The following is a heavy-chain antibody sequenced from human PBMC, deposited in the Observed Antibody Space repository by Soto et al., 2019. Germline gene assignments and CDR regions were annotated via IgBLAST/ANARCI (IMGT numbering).Heavy chain of an antibody. Sequence: EVQLLESGGGLVQPGGSLRLSCAASGFTFGGYAMGWVRQAPGPGREWASVIDGSGGDTSFADSVKGRFTISRDNSKNTLYLHMNSLRAEDTARYYCVKETVAAAYVETSPFDFWGQGTLVTVSS. V-gene: IGHV3-23*01. J-gene: IGHJ4*02. CDR1: GFTFGGYA. CDR2: IDGSGGDT. CDR3: VKETVAAAYVETSPFDF. D-gene: IGHD2-15*01.